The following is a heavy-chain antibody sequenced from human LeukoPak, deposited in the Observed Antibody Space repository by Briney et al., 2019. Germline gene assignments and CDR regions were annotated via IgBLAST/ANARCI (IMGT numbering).Heavy chain of an antibody. CDR2: ISSSGSSI. CDR3: AKLDYGGNSGGMGGGFDY. D-gene: IGHD4-23*01. J-gene: IGHJ4*02. V-gene: IGHV3-48*03. CDR1: GFTFSSYE. Sequence: PGGSLSLSCAASGFTFSSYEMNWVRQTPGKGLEWVSYISSSGSSIYYADSVKGRFTISRDNSKNTLYLQMNSLRAEDTAVYYCAKLDYGGNSGGMGGGFDYWGQGTLVTVSS.